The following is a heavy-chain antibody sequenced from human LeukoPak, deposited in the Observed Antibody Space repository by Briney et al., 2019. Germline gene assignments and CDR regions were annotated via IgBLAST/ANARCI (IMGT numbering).Heavy chain of an antibody. J-gene: IGHJ4*02. CDR1: GGSISGYY. D-gene: IGHD1-26*01. V-gene: IGHV4-59*01. CDR3: ARLMSSGSKSGFDY. CDR2: TYYSGST. Sequence: SETLSLTCTVSGGSISGYYLSWIRQPPGKGLEWIGYTYYSGSTNYDLSLNSRVTISVDTSKNQFSLKLSSVTAADTAIYYCARLMSSGSKSGFDYWGQGTLVTVSS.